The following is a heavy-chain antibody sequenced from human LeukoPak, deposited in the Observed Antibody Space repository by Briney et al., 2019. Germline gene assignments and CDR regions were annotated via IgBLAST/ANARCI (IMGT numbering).Heavy chain of an antibody. V-gene: IGHV3-74*01. CDR1: GFTFSNYW. Sequence: GGSLRLSCAASGFTFSNYWMHWVRQVPGKGLVWVSRINSDGSSTSYADSVKGRFTISRDNTKNTVYLQMNSLRAEDTAVYYCAVGKTAIVDSWGQGTLVTVSS. CDR2: INSDGSST. D-gene: IGHD5-18*01. J-gene: IGHJ4*02. CDR3: AVGKTAIVDS.